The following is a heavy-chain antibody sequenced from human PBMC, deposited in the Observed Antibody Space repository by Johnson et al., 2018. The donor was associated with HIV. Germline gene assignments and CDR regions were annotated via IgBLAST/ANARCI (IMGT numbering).Heavy chain of an antibody. Sequence: QVQLVESGGGVVQPGRSLRLSCAASGFTFSSYGMHWVRQAPGKGLEWVASLRHDGGAKYYVDSVKGRFTISRDNSKNTLYLQMNSLRAEDTAVYYCTTARNRLWSSSGWTGFWAFDIWGQGTMVTVSS. CDR1: GFTFSSYG. CDR2: LRHDGGAK. CDR3: TTARNRLWSSSGWTGFWAFDI. J-gene: IGHJ3*02. D-gene: IGHD6-19*01. V-gene: IGHV3-33*08.